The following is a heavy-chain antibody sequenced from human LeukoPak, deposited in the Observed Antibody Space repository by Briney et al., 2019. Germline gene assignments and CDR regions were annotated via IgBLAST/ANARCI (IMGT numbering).Heavy chain of an antibody. CDR3: ARGASGSYHNPPSSY. D-gene: IGHD1-26*01. Sequence: ASVKVSCKASGYTFTSYYMHWERQAPGQGLEWMGKINPSGGSTSYAQNFQGRVTMTRDMSTSTVYMELSSLRSEDTAVYYCARGASGSYHNPPSSYWGQGTLVTVSS. V-gene: IGHV1-46*01. CDR2: INPSGGST. CDR1: GYTFTSYY. J-gene: IGHJ4*02.